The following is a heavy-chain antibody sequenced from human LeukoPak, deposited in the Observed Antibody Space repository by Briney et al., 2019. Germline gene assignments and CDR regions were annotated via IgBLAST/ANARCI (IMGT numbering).Heavy chain of an antibody. D-gene: IGHD3-3*01. CDR1: GYTFTGYY. CDR2: INPNSGGT. Sequence: GASVKVSCKASGYTFTGYYMHWVRQAPGQGLEWMGWINPNSGGTNYAQKFQGRVTMTRDTSISTAYMELSRLRSDDTAVYYCARVLYHYDFLAAAGYWGQGTLVTVFS. V-gene: IGHV1-2*02. J-gene: IGHJ4*01. CDR3: ARVLYHYDFLAAAGY.